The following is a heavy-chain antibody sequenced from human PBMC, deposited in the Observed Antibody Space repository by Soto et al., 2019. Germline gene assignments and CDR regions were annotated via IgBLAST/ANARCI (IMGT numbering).Heavy chain of an antibody. CDR1: GFSFSAYY. CDR3: CDCGHNNLDC. D-gene: IGHD2-21*01. V-gene: IGHV3-72*01. CDR2: IRNKAESYTT. Sequence: EVQLVDSGGDLVQPGGSLRLSCAASGFSFSAYYMDWVRQAPGKGLGWVGLIRNKAESYTTEYAASVRGRFTISRDDATNLVFLQMKSLTTEDTAVYYGCDCGHNNLDCWGRGTMVTVSS. J-gene: IGHJ4*02.